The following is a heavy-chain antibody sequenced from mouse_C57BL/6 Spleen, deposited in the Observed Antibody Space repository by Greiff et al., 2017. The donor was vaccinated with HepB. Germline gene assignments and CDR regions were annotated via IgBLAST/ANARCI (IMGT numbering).Heavy chain of an antibody. J-gene: IGHJ4*01. CDR2: IWGEGSK. CDR3: AKLGPAAMDY. Sequence: QVQLKESGPGLVAPSQSLSITCTVSGFSFTSYGVSWVRQPPGKGLEWLGVIWGEGSKNSHSALISRLSISKDNSKSQVFLKLNRLQTDDTATYYCAKLGPAAMDYWGQGTTVTVSS. CDR1: GFSFTSYG. V-gene: IGHV2-3*01.